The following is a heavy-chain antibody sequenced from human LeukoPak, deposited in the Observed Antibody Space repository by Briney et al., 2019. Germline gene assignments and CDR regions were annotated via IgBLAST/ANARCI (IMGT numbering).Heavy chain of an antibody. Sequence: PGGSLRLSCAASGFTFSSYAMSWVRQAPGKGLEWVSAISGSGGSTYYADSVKGRFTISRDDSKNTLYLQMNSLRAEDTAVYYCAKSFYGSGTYYFDYWGQGTLVTVSS. J-gene: IGHJ4*02. CDR2: ISGSGGST. CDR1: GFTFSSYA. V-gene: IGHV3-23*01. D-gene: IGHD3-10*01. CDR3: AKSFYGSGTYYFDY.